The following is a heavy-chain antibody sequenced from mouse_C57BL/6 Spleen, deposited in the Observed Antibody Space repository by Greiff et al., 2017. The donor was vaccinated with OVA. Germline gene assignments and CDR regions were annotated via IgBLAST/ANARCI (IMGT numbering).Heavy chain of an antibody. CDR2: ISSGGSYT. CDR3: ARQYYGSSYGGYYYAMDY. D-gene: IGHD1-1*01. Sequence: EVMLVESGGDLVKPGGSLKLSCAASGFTFSSYGMSWVRQTPDKRLEWVATISSGGSYTYYPDSVKGRFTISRDNAKNTLYLQMSSLKSEDTAMYYCARQYYGSSYGGYYYAMDYWGQGTSVTVSS. CDR1: GFTFSSYG. J-gene: IGHJ4*01. V-gene: IGHV5-6*01.